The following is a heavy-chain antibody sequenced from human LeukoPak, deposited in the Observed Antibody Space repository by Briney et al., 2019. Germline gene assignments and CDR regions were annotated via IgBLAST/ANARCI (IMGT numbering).Heavy chain of an antibody. Sequence: GGSLRLSCAASGFTFSSYAMHWVRQAPGKGLEWVAVISYDGSNKYYADSVKGRFTISRDNSKNTLYLQMNSLRAEDTAVYYCAREMVVGGPGNYYKSGMDVWGQGTTVTVSS. CDR2: ISYDGSNK. CDR1: GFTFSSYA. D-gene: IGHD3-10*01. J-gene: IGHJ6*02. CDR3: AREMVVGGPGNYYKSGMDV. V-gene: IGHV3-30-3*01.